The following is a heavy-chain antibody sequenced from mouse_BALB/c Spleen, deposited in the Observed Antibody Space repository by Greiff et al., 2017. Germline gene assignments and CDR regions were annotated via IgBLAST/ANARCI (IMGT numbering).Heavy chain of an antibody. V-gene: IGHV1-14*01. CDR1: GYTFTSYV. J-gene: IGHJ2*01. Sequence: VQLQQSGPELVKPGASVKMSCKASGYTFTSYVMHWVKQKPGQGLEWIGYINPYNDGTKYNEKFKGKATLTSDKSSSTAYMELSSLTSEDSAVYYCANHYYGSSYGFDYWGQGTTLTVSS. CDR3: ANHYYGSSYGFDY. CDR2: INPYNDGT. D-gene: IGHD1-1*01.